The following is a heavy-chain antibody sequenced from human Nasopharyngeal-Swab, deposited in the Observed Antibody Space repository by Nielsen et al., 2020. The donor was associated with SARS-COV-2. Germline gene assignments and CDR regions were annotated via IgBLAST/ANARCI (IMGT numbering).Heavy chain of an antibody. Sequence: GGSLRLSCAASGFTFSSYWMSWVRQAPGKGLEWVANIKQDGSEKYYVDSVKGRFTISRDNAKNSLYLQMNSLRAEDTAVYYCAREHCSSTSCYGDWFDPWGQGTLVTVSS. CDR1: GFTFSSYW. D-gene: IGHD2-2*01. CDR2: IKQDGSEK. CDR3: AREHCSSTSCYGDWFDP. J-gene: IGHJ5*02. V-gene: IGHV3-7*01.